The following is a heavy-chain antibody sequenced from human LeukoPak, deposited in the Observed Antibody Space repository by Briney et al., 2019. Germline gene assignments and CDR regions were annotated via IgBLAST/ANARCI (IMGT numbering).Heavy chain of an antibody. CDR1: RYTFSNYD. J-gene: IGHJ3*02. V-gene: IGHV1-8*01. CDR2: MSPNSGNT. Sequence: GASVKVSCKASRYTFSNYDINWVRQATGQGLEWMGWMSPNSGNTGYAQKFQGRVTMTRNTSISTAYMELRSLRSDDTAVYYCARDEQWLAADAFDIWGQGTMVTVSP. D-gene: IGHD6-19*01. CDR3: ARDEQWLAADAFDI.